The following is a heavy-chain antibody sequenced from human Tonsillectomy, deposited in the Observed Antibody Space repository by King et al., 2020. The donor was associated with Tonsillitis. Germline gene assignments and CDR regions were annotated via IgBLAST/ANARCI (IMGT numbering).Heavy chain of an antibody. CDR2: ISSSSSTI. D-gene: IGHD2-15*01. Sequence: VQLVESGGGLVQPGGSLRLSCAASGFTFSSYSMNWGRQAPGKGLEWVAYISSSSSTIYYADSMKGRFTISRDSATNSLFLQMNSLRAEDTAVYYCARERIYYSYMDVWGKGTTVTVSS. J-gene: IGHJ6*03. V-gene: IGHV3-48*01. CDR1: GFTFSSYS. CDR3: ARERIYYSYMDV.